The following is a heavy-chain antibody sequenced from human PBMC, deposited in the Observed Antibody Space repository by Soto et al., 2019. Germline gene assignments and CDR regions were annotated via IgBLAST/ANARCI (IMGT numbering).Heavy chain of an antibody. Sequence: QVQLVESGGGLVKPGGSLRLSCAASGFTFSDYYMSWIRQAPGKGLEWVSYISSSGSTIYYADSVKGGFTISRDNAKNSLYLQMNSLRAEDTAVYYCARTMVRGVMTLQHYYYMDVWGKGTTVTVSS. D-gene: IGHD3-10*01. CDR1: GFTFSDYY. J-gene: IGHJ6*03. CDR3: ARTMVRGVMTLQHYYYMDV. V-gene: IGHV3-11*01. CDR2: ISSSGSTI.